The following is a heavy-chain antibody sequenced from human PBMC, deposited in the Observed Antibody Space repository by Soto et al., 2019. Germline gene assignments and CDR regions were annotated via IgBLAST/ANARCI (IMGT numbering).Heavy chain of an antibody. CDR1: GGTFSSYT. V-gene: IGHV1-69*08. CDR2: IIPILGIA. Sequence: QVQLVQSGAEVKKPGSSVKVSCKASGGTFSSYTISWVRQAPGQGLEWMGRIIPILGIANYAQKFQGRVTITADKSTSTAYMELSSLRAEDTAVYYCARDRFDWSSDPWGQGTLVTVSS. D-gene: IGHD3-9*01. CDR3: ARDRFDWSSDP. J-gene: IGHJ5*02.